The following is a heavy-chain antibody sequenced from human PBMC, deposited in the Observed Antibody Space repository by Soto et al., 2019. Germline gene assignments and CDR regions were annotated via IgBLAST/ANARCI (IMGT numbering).Heavy chain of an antibody. CDR3: ARARTSFWGSYRYTSFDY. CDR1: GGTFSSYA. CDR2: IIPIFGTA. D-gene: IGHD3-16*02. V-gene: IGHV1-69*12. Sequence: QVQLVQSGAEVKKPGSSVKVSCKASGGTFSSYAISWVRQAPGQGLAWMGGIIPIFGTANYAQKFQGRVTITADESTRTAYMELSSLRSEDTAVYYCARARTSFWGSYRYTSFDYGGQGTLVTVSS. J-gene: IGHJ4*02.